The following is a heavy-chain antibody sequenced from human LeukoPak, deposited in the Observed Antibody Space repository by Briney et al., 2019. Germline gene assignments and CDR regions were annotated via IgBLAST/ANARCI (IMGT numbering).Heavy chain of an antibody. CDR1: GYTFTSYD. CDR3: ARERFGGAQDWFDP. Sequence: RASVKVSCKASGYTFTSYDINWVRQATGQGLEWMGWMNPNSGNTGYAQKFQGRVTMTRNTSISTAYMELSSLRSEDTAVYYCARERFGGAQDWFDPWGQGTLVTVSS. D-gene: IGHD2-21*01. CDR2: MNPNSGNT. V-gene: IGHV1-8*01. J-gene: IGHJ5*02.